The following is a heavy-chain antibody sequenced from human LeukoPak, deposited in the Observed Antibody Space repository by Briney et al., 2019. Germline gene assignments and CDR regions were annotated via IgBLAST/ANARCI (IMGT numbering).Heavy chain of an antibody. CDR2: ISGSGGST. CDR1: GFTFSSYA. CDR3: AKSAARSLDNGEDY. J-gene: IGHJ4*02. Sequence: GGSLRLSCTASGFTFSSYAMSWVRQAPGKGLEWVSAISGSGGSTYYADSVKGRFTISRDNSKNTLYLQMNSLRAEDTAVYYCAKSAARSLDNGEDYWGRGTLVTVSS. V-gene: IGHV3-23*01. D-gene: IGHD3-10*01.